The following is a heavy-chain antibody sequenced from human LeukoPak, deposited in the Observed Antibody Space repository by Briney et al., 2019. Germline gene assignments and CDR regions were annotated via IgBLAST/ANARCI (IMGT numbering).Heavy chain of an antibody. D-gene: IGHD6-19*01. CDR1: GGTFSSYA. CDR3: ARSVAGTGGYYYYYMDV. Sequence: SVKVSCKASGGTFSSYAISWVRQAPGQGLEWMGGIIPIFGTANYAQKFQGRVTITADESTSTAYMELSSLRSEDTAVYYCARSVAGTGGYYYYYMDVWGKGTTVTISS. CDR2: IIPIFGTA. J-gene: IGHJ6*03. V-gene: IGHV1-69*13.